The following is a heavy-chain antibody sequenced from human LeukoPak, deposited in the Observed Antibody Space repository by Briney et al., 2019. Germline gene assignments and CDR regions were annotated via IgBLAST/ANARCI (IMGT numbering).Heavy chain of an antibody. J-gene: IGHJ3*02. CDR1: GFTFSRYW. Sequence: GGSLRLSCAASGFTFSRYWMSWVRQAPGKGVEWVANIKQDVSEQYYVDSVKGRFTISRDNANNSLYLQMNSLRAEDTAVYYCARDRCSSTSCYTPDAFDIWGQGTMVTVSS. V-gene: IGHV3-7*01. CDR3: ARDRCSSTSCYTPDAFDI. D-gene: IGHD2-2*02. CDR2: IKQDVSEQ.